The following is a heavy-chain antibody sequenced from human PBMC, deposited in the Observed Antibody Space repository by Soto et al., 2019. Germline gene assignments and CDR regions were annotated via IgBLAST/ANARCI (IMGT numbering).Heavy chain of an antibody. CDR1: VGSISIGDYY. J-gene: IGHJ2*01. V-gene: IGHV4-30-4*01. Sequence: SETLSLTCTVSVGSISIGDYYWRWIRQPPGKGLEWIGSIYYSGSTYYNPSLKSRVTISVDTSKNQFSLKLSSVTAADTAGYYCARVVPAAIASYLYFDLWGRGTLVTVSS. CDR2: IYYSGST. CDR3: ARVVPAAIASYLYFDL. D-gene: IGHD2-2*01.